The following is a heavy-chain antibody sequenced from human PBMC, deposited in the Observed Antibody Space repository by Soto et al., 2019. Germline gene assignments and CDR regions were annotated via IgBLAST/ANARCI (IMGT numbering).Heavy chain of an antibody. CDR1: GYTLTELS. CDR3: ATRGGPPTGTSFFWFDP. V-gene: IGHV1-24*01. D-gene: IGHD1-1*01. J-gene: IGHJ5*02. Sequence: ASVKVSCKVSGYTLTELSMHWVRQAPGKGLEWMGGFDPEDGETIYAQKFQGRVTVTEDTSTDTAYMELSSLRSEDTAVYYCATRGGPPTGTSFFWFDPWGQGTLVTVSS. CDR2: FDPEDGET.